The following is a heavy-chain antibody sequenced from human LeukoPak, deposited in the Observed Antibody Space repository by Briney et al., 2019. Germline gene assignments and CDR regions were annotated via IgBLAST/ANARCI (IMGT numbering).Heavy chain of an antibody. CDR2: IYYSGST. D-gene: IGHD3-3*01. CDR3: ARWRHTIFGVVIMNDAFDI. J-gene: IGHJ3*02. CDR1: GGSISSGSYY. V-gene: IGHV4-61*10. Sequence: TSETLSLTCTVSGGSISSGSYYWSWIRQPAGKGLEWIGYIYYSGSTNYNPSLKSRVTISVDTSKNQFSLKLSSVTAADTAVYYCARWRHTIFGVVIMNDAFDIWGQGTMVTVSS.